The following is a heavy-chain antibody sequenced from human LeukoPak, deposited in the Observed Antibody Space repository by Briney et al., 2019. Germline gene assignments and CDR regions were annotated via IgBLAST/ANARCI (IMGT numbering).Heavy chain of an antibody. V-gene: IGHV3-23*01. CDR2: ISGSGGST. D-gene: IGHD4-17*01. Sequence: TGGSLRLSCAASGFTFSSYAMSWVLQAPGKGLEWVSAISGSGGSTYHADSVKGRFTISRDNSKNTLYLQMNSLRAEDTAVYYCAKDRRSNGDWGQGTLVTVSS. CDR3: AKDRRSNGD. CDR1: GFTFSSYA. J-gene: IGHJ4*02.